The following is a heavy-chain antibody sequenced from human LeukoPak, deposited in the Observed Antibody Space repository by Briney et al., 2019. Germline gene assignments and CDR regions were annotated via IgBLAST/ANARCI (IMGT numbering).Heavy chain of an antibody. CDR1: GGTFSSYA. Sequence: GASVKGSCKASGGTFSSYAISWVRQAPGQGLEWMGGIIPIFGTANYAQKFQGRVTITADESTSTAYMELSSLRSEDTAVYYCARDGPAYCSGGSCYSGYWGQGTLVTVSS. CDR2: IIPIFGTA. J-gene: IGHJ4*02. V-gene: IGHV1-69*13. CDR3: ARDGPAYCSGGSCYSGY. D-gene: IGHD2-15*01.